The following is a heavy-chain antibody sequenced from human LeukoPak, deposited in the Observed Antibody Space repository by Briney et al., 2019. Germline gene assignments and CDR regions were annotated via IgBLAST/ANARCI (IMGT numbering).Heavy chain of an antibody. CDR3: ARLRYSSSQLDY. Sequence: PSETLSLTCTVSGYSISSGYYWSWIRQPPGKGLEWIGYIYYSGSTNYNPSLKSRVTISVDTSKNQFSLKLSSVTAADTAVYYCARLRYSSSQLDYWGQGTLVTVSS. J-gene: IGHJ4*02. D-gene: IGHD6-13*01. CDR1: GYSISSGYY. CDR2: IYYSGST. V-gene: IGHV4-59*08.